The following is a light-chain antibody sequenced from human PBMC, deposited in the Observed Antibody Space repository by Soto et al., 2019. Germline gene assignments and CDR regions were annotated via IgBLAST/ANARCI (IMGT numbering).Light chain of an antibody. V-gene: IGKV3-15*01. J-gene: IGKJ1*01. CDR3: QQYNNWPPGWT. CDR1: QSVSSN. CDR2: GAS. Sequence: EIVMPQSPATLSVSPGERATLSCRASQSVSSNLAWYQQKPGQAPRLLIYGASTRATGIPARFSGSGSGTEFTLTISSLQSEDFEVYYCQQYNNWPPGWTFGRGTKV.